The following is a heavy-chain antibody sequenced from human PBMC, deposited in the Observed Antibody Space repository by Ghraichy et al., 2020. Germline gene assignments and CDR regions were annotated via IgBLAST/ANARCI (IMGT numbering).Heavy chain of an antibody. CDR1: GFTFSSFA. V-gene: IGHV3-30*07. CDR2: ISYDGNTQ. J-gene: IGHJ4*02. Sequence: LNISCAASGFTFSSFALNWVRQAPGKGLEWVAVISYDGNTQYYADSVKGRFTISRDNSKNTLFLQMNSLRPEDTAVYFCARDRSTSGDQFYFDYWGQGTLVSVSS. D-gene: IGHD3-3*01. CDR3: ARDRSTSGDQFYFDY.